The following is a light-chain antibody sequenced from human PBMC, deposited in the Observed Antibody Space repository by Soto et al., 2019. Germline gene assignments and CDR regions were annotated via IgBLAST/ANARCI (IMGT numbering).Light chain of an antibody. CDR1: QSISSY. J-gene: IGKJ1*01. V-gene: IGKV1-39*01. CDR2: AAS. CDR3: QQSYSTIWT. Sequence: DIQMTQSPSSLSASVGYRVTITCRASQSISSYLNWYQQKPGKAPKLLIYAASSLQSGVPSRFSGSGSGTDFTLTISSLQPEDFETYYCQQSYSTIWTFGQGTKVDSK.